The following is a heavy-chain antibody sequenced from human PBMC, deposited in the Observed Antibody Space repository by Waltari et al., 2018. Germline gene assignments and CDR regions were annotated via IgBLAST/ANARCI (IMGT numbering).Heavy chain of an antibody. D-gene: IGHD3-3*01. CDR2: INHSGST. Sequence: QVQLQQWGAGLLKPSETLSLTCAVYGGSFSGYSWSWIRQPPGKGLEWIGEINHSGSTNYNPSLKSRVTISVDTSKNQFSLKLSSVTAADTAVYYCARPKYYDFWSGYYSWYFDLWGRGTLVTVSS. J-gene: IGHJ2*01. CDR1: GGSFSGYS. CDR3: ARPKYYDFWSGYYSWYFDL. V-gene: IGHV4-34*01.